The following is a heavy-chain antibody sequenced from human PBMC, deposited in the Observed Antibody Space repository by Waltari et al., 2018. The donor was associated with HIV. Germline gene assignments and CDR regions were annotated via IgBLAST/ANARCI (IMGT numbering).Heavy chain of an antibody. CDR3: ARVYSSSSGRALDS. J-gene: IGHJ5*01. CDR2: IKQDGSEK. V-gene: IGHV3-7*01. CDR1: GCTFSSYW. Sequence: EVQLVESGGGLVQPGGSLRLSCAASGCTFSSYWRSWVRQAPGKGLGWVANIKQDGSEKYYVDSVKGRFPMSRDNAKNSLYLQMNSPRAEDTAVYYCARVYSSSSGRALDSWGQGTLVTVSS. D-gene: IGHD6-19*01.